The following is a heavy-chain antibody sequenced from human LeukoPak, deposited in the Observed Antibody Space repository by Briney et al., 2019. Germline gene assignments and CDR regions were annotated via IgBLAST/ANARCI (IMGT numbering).Heavy chain of an antibody. Sequence: PSETLSLTCTVSGGSISSGSYYWNWIRQPTGKGLEWIGRICTSGSTNSNPSLKSRVTISVDTSKNQFSLKLSSVTAADTAVYYCARVVSGYYYYMDVWGKGTTVTVSS. D-gene: IGHD3-10*01. J-gene: IGHJ6*03. CDR2: ICTSGST. V-gene: IGHV4-61*02. CDR1: GGSISSGSYY. CDR3: ARVVSGYYYYMDV.